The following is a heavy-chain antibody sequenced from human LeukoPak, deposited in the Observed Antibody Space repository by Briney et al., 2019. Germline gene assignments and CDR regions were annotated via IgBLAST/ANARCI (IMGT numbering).Heavy chain of an antibody. Sequence: GGSLRLSCAASGFTFSSNAMHWVRQAPGKGLEWVAFISYDGTSKYFADSVKGRFTISRDNSKNTVYLQMNSLRAGDTAVYYCAKDRRYSSSYYFDYWGQGTLVTVSS. CDR2: ISYDGTSK. J-gene: IGHJ4*02. CDR3: AKDRRYSSSYYFDY. V-gene: IGHV3-30*18. D-gene: IGHD6-6*01. CDR1: GFTFSSNA.